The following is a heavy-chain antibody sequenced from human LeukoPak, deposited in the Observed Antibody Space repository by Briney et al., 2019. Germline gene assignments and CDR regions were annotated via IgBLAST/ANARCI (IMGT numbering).Heavy chain of an antibody. Sequence: PWGSLRLSCAASGFTFSSYAMSWVRQAPGKGLEWVSAISGSGGSTYYADSVKGRFTISRDNSKNTLYLQMNSLRAEDTAVYHCTRDRGAYNLYDYWGQGTLVTVSS. D-gene: IGHD1-1*01. J-gene: IGHJ4*02. CDR1: GFTFSSYA. V-gene: IGHV3-23*01. CDR3: TRDRGAYNLYDY. CDR2: ISGSGGST.